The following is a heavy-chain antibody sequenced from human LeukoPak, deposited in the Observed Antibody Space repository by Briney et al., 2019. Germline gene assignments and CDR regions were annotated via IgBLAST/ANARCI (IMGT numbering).Heavy chain of an antibody. CDR2: ISSSSSYI. J-gene: IGHJ4*02. CDR1: GFTFSSYA. CDR3: ARDRLEGVGLQHSLGYFDY. V-gene: IGHV3-21*01. Sequence: PGGSLRLSCAASGFTFSSYAMSWVRQAPGKGLEWVSSISSSSSYIYYADSVKGRFTISRDNAKNSLYLQMNSLRAEDTAVYYCARDRLEGVGLQHSLGYFDYWGQGTLVTVSS. D-gene: IGHD4-11*01.